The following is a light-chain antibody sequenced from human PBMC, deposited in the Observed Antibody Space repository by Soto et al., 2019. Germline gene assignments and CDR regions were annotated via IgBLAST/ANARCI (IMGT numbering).Light chain of an antibody. CDR2: GAS. V-gene: IGKV3-15*01. Sequence: EVVMTQSPATLSVSPGERVTLSCRASQSVTSNLAWYQQKPGQAPRLLIYGASTRATGIPARFSGSGSGTEFTLTISSLQSEDFEVYYCQQYNNWRTFGQGTKV. CDR1: QSVTSN. CDR3: QQYNNWRT. J-gene: IGKJ1*01.